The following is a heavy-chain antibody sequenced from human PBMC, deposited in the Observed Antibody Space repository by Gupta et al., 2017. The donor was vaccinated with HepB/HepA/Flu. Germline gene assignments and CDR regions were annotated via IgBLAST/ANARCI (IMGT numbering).Heavy chain of an antibody. V-gene: IGHV3-33*01. J-gene: IGHJ4*02. CDR1: GFTFSSYG. Sequence: QVQLVESGGGVVQPGTSLRLSCAASGFTFSSYGMHWVRRAPGKGLEWVAVIWYDGSKINYADSVRGRFTVSRDNSKNTLYLQMNSLRAEDTAVYYCARRGEEGRFSYFGHWGLGTLVAVSS. CDR2: IWYDGSKI. D-gene: IGHD3-16*01. CDR3: ARRGEEGRFSYFGH.